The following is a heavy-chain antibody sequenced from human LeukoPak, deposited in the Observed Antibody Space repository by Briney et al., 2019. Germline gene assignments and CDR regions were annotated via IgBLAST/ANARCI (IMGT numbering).Heavy chain of an antibody. V-gene: IGHV3-13*01. CDR3: AREVGYSGGMDV. D-gene: IGHD2-8*02. CDR2: IGTAGDT. CDR1: GFTFSSYD. J-gene: IGHJ6*02. Sequence: GGSLRLSCAASGFTFSSYDMHWVRQATGKGLEWVSAIGTAGDTYYPGSVKGRFTISRKNAKNSLYLQMNSLRAGDTAVYYCAREVGYSGGMDVWGQGTTVTVSS.